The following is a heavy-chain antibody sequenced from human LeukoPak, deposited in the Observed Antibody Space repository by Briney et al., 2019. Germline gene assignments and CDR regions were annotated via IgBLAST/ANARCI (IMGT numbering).Heavy chain of an antibody. CDR2: ISAYNGNT. Sequence: ASVKVSCKASGYTFTSYGISWVRQAPGQGLEWMGWISAYNGNTNYAQKLQGRVTMTTDTSTSTAYMELRSLRSDDTAVYYCARDGNIGIAAAGTSWFDPWGQGTLVTLSS. D-gene: IGHD6-13*01. CDR3: ARDGNIGIAAAGTSWFDP. CDR1: GYTFTSYG. V-gene: IGHV1-18*01. J-gene: IGHJ5*02.